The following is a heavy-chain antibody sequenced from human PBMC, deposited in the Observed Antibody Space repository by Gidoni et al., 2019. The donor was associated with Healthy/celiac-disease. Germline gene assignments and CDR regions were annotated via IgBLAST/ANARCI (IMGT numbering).Heavy chain of an antibody. V-gene: IGHV1-69-2*01. CDR2: VDPEDGET. D-gene: IGHD3-16*01. CDR1: GYTFPDYY. Sequence: EVQLVQPGAEVKKPGATVKIACKVSGYTFPDYYMQCVQQAPGKGLDWTGPVDPEDGETMYAEKCQCRVTITADTSTDTAYMELSSLRTEDTAVYYCATVYTTGGDFDYWGQGTLVTVSS. J-gene: IGHJ4*02. CDR3: ATVYTTGGDFDY.